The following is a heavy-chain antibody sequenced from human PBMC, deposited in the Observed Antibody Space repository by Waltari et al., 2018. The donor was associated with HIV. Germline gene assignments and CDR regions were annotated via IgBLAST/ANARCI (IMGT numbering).Heavy chain of an antibody. CDR3: ARAYYDFWSGTGSSGNWFDP. J-gene: IGHJ5*02. CDR2: IYTSGST. Sequence: QVQLQESGPGLVKPSQTLSLTCTVSGGSISSGSYYWRWIRQPAGKGLELFGRIYTSGSTNYNPSLKSRVTISVDTSKNQFSLKLRSVTAADTAVYYCARAYYDFWSGTGSSGNWFDPWGQGTLVTVSS. D-gene: IGHD3-3*01. CDR1: GGSISSGSYY. V-gene: IGHV4-61*02.